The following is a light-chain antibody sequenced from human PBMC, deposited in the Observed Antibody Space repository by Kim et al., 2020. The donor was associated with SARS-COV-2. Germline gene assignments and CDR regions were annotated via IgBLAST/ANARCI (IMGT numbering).Light chain of an antibody. Sequence: PVETATLSCSVSQSVVSHRLAWYQQRPGRAPRLLIYAASSRATGIPDRFSGSGAGTEFTLTINSLEPEDLAVYFCQLYGSSPRYTFGQGTKVDIK. CDR2: AAS. CDR1: QSVVSHR. V-gene: IGKV3-20*01. CDR3: QLYGSSPRYT. J-gene: IGKJ2*01.